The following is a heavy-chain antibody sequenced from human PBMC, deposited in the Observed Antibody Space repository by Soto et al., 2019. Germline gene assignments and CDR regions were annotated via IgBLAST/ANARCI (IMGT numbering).Heavy chain of an antibody. Sequence: QVQLVQSGAEVKKPGASVKVSCKTSGYRFTNYGMHWVRQAPGQGLEWMGWINAGTGHTAFSQKLQGRVTINRDTSASTAYMELNILKYEDTAVYYCARDAKVFGVITNPYDFWGQGTLVTVSS. D-gene: IGHD3-3*01. CDR3: ARDAKVFGVITNPYDF. CDR1: GYRFTNYG. V-gene: IGHV1-3*01. J-gene: IGHJ4*02. CDR2: INAGTGHT.